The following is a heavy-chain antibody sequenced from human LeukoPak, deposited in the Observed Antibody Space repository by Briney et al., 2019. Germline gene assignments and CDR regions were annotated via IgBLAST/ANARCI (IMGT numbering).Heavy chain of an antibody. D-gene: IGHD3-3*01. CDR2: ISRDGGRT. Sequence: PGGSLRLSCAASGFTSGFTFDDYGMNWVRQVPGKGLEWVSGISRDGGRTGYADSVQVRFTISRDNSRNSLHLQMNSLRVEDTAFYYCVKDSNYDFWSGYYKGFDNWGQGTLVTVSS. CDR3: VKDSNYDFWSGYYKGFDN. V-gene: IGHV3-20*04. J-gene: IGHJ4*02. CDR1: GFTFDDYG.